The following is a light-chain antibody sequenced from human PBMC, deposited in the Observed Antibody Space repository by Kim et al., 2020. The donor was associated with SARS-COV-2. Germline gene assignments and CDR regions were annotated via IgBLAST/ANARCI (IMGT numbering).Light chain of an antibody. CDR2: AAS. J-gene: IGKJ2*01. V-gene: IGKV1-12*01. CDR3: QQANSFPQT. CDR1: QGSRRG. Sequence: CASGGDRVTITCGASQGSRRGLAWYQQKTGKAPKLRIYAASSVQSGVLSRFSGSGSGTDLTLTSSSLQPKDCTTYYCQQANSFPQTLGQGTKREN.